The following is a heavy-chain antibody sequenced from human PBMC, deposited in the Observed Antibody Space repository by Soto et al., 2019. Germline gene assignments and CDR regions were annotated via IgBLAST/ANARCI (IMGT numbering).Heavy chain of an antibody. J-gene: IGHJ4*02. CDR3: ARDGNQQESDTAMVCGY. V-gene: IGHV3-48*01. D-gene: IGHD5-18*01. CDR1: GFTFSSYS. Sequence: GGSLRLSCAASGFTFSSYSMNWVRQAPGKGLEWVSYISSSSSTIYYADSVKGRFTISRDNAKNSLYLQMNSLRAEDTAVYYCARDGNQQESDTAMVCGYWGQGTLVTVSS. CDR2: ISSSSSTI.